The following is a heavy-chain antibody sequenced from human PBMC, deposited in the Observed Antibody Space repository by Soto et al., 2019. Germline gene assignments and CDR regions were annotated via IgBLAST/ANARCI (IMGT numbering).Heavy chain of an antibody. CDR1: GYTFTGYY. CDR2: INPNTGDT. CDR3: ARDRGYSSSYNYYFYFGMDV. V-gene: IGHV1-2*04. J-gene: IGHJ6*02. D-gene: IGHD2-15*01. Sequence: ASVKVSCKXSGYTFTGYYIHWVRQAPGQGLEWMGWINPNTGDTNYAQRFEDWVTMTRDTSISTAYMELRRLKSDDTAMYYCARDRGYSSSYNYYFYFGMDVWGQGTPVTVSS.